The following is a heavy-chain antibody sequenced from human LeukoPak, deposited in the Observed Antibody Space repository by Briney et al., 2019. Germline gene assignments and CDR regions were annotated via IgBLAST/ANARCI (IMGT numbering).Heavy chain of an antibody. J-gene: IGHJ4*02. Sequence: GESLKISCQGSGYSLTSYWIGWVRQMPGKGLEWMGIIYPGDSDTRYSPSFQGQVTISADKSISTAYLQWSSLKASDTAMYYCARPLEIAPSEVYFDYWGQGTLVTVSS. CDR2: IYPGDSDT. D-gene: IGHD6-13*01. CDR1: GYSLTSYW. V-gene: IGHV5-51*01. CDR3: ARPLEIAPSEVYFDY.